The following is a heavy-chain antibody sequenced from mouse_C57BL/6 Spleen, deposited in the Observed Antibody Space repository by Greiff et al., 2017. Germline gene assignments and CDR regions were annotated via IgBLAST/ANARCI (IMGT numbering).Heavy chain of an antibody. V-gene: IGHV1-80*01. CDR2: IYPGDGDT. D-gene: IGHD2-3*01. CDR1: GYAFSSYW. CDR3: ASIYDGYLTLMDY. J-gene: IGHJ4*01. Sequence: VQLKQSGAELVKPGASVKISCKASGYAFSSYWMNWVKQRPGKGLEWIGQIYPGDGDTNYNGKFKGKATLTADKSSSTAYMQLSSLTSEDSAVYFCASIYDGYLTLMDYWGQGTSVTVSS.